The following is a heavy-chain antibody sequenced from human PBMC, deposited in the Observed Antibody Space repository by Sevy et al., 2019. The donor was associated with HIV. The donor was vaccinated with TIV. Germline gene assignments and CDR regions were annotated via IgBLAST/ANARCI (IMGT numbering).Heavy chain of an antibody. D-gene: IGHD3-10*01. J-gene: IGHJ4*02. CDR2: ISDSGGNT. V-gene: IGHV3-23*01. Sequence: GGSLRLSCTASGFTFNNYAMSWVRQAPGKGLQWVSTISDSGGNTSHPDSVKGRFTISRDNSKRTLYLQINRLRADDTAVYYCAKSPPKATLGRNYYGPESWPWGLYYLDSWGQGTLVTVSS. CDR1: GFTFNNYA. CDR3: AKSPPKATLGRNYYGPESWPWGLYYLDS.